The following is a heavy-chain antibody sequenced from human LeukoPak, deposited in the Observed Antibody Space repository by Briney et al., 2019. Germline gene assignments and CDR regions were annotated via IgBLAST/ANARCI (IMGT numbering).Heavy chain of an antibody. CDR3: ARADYNNHLLDY. V-gene: IGHV1-2*02. Sequence: ASVKVSCKASGYTFTSYGISWVRQAPGQGLEWMGWIYPKSGGTNSAQKFQGSVTMTRDTSVSTVYMELSRLRSDDTAVYYCARADYNNHLLDYWGQGTLVTVSS. CDR2: IYPKSGGT. D-gene: IGHD4-11*01. CDR1: GYTFTSYG. J-gene: IGHJ4*02.